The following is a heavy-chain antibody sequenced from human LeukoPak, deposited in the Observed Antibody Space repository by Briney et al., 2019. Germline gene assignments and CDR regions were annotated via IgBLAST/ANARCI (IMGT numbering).Heavy chain of an antibody. CDR2: ISSSGSTI. D-gene: IGHD6-13*01. V-gene: IGHV3-48*03. CDR3: AREVAAAGPDYYFDY. J-gene: IGHJ4*02. Sequence: GGSLRLSCAASGFTFSSYEMNWVRQAPGKGLEWVSYISSSGSTIYYADSVKGRFTISRDNAKNSLYLQMNSLRAEDTAVYYCAREVAAAGPDYYFDYWGQGTLVTVSS. CDR1: GFTFSSYE.